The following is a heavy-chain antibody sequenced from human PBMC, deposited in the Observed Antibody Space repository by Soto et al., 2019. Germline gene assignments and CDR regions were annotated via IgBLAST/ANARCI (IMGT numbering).Heavy chain of an antibody. CDR1: GFTFSNAW. Sequence: GGSLRLSCAASGFTFSNAWMNWVRQAPGKGLEWVGRIKSKTDGGTTDYAAPVKGRFTISRDNSKNTLYLQMNSLKTEDTAVYYCTTLDGDYPASAWYYYYVMDVWGQGTTVTVSS. J-gene: IGHJ6*02. CDR2: IKSKTDGGTT. D-gene: IGHD4-17*01. V-gene: IGHV3-15*07. CDR3: TTLDGDYPASAWYYYYVMDV.